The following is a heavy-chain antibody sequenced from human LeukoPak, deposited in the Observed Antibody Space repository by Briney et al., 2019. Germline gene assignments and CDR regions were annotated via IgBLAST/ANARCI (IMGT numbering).Heavy chain of an antibody. CDR2: IYWNDDK. J-gene: IGHJ4*02. D-gene: IGHD2-2*01. CDR3: ARRGSSTSVDY. Sequence: ESGPTLVEPPQTLTLTCTFSGFSLTTSGVGVGWIRQPPGKALEWLAIIYWNDDKHYSPSLKSRLTITKDTSKNQVVLSMTNMDPVDTATYYCARRGSSTSVDYWGQGTLLTVSS. V-gene: IGHV2-5*01. CDR1: GFSLTTSGVG.